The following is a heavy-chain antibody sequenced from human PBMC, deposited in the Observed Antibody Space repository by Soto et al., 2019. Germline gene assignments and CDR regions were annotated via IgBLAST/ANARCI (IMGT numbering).Heavy chain of an antibody. Sequence: GGSLRLSCAASGFTFRSFTMNWVRQAPGKGLEWVSTISSNSAYIYYTDALRGRFTISRDNAKNSLHLQMNSQRAEDTAVYYCTRDASRDSSARGWFDPWGPGTLVTVSS. V-gene: IGHV3-21*01. CDR2: ISSNSAYI. D-gene: IGHD6-13*01. CDR3: TRDASRDSSARGWFDP. J-gene: IGHJ5*02. CDR1: GFTFRSFT.